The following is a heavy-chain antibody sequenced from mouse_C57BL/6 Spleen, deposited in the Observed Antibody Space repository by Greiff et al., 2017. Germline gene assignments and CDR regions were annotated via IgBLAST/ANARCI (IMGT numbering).Heavy chain of an antibody. Sequence: VQLVESGPELVKPGASVKLSCKASGYTFTSYDINWVKQRPGQGLEWIGWIYPRDGSTKYNEKFKGKATLTVDTSSSTAYMELHSLTSKDSAVYFCARRGYFLYYYAMDYWGQGTSVTVSS. CDR2: IYPRDGST. CDR3: ARRGYFLYYYAMDY. CDR1: GYTFTSYD. D-gene: IGHD2-3*01. J-gene: IGHJ4*01. V-gene: IGHV1-85*01.